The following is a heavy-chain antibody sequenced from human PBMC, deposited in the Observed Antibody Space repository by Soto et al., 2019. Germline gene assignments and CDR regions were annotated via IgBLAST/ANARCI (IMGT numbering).Heavy chain of an antibody. Sequence: QVQLVQSGAEVKKPGASVKVSCKVSGYTLTELSMHWVRQAPGKGLEWMGGFDPEDGETIYAQKFQGRVTMTEDTXXDTAYMELSSLRSEDTAVYYCATDLSVDYYYGMDVWGQGTTVTVSS. CDR3: ATDLSVDYYYGMDV. D-gene: IGHD2-15*01. CDR1: GYTLTELS. V-gene: IGHV1-24*01. CDR2: FDPEDGET. J-gene: IGHJ6*02.